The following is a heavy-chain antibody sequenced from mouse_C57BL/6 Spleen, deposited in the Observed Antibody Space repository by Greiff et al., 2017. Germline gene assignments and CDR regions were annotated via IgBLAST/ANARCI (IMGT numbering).Heavy chain of an antibody. CDR2: IDPSDSYT. V-gene: IGHV1-69*01. D-gene: IGHD2-1*01. J-gene: IGHJ4*01. CDR1: GYTFTSYW. Sequence: QVQLKQPGAELVMPGASVKLSCKASGYTFTSYWMHWVKQRPGQGLEWIGEIDPSDSYTNYNQKFKGKSTLTVDKSSSTAYMQLSSLTSEDSAVYYCGRSRYGNYSYYYAMDYWGQGTSVTGTS. CDR3: GRSRYGNYSYYYAMDY.